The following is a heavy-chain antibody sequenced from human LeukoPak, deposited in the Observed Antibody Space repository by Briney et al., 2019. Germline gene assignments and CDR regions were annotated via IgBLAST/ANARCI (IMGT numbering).Heavy chain of an antibody. CDR1: GFTFSNYW. CDR3: ARDGWRFGELSDY. J-gene: IGHJ4*02. CDR2: IKQDVSEK. V-gene: IGHV3-7*04. Sequence: GGSLRLSCAASGFTFSNYWMSWVRQAPGKGLEWVANIKQDVSEKYYVNSVKGRFTIFRDNAKNSLNLQMNSLRTEDTAVYYCARDGWRFGELSDYWGQGTLVTVSS. D-gene: IGHD3-10*01.